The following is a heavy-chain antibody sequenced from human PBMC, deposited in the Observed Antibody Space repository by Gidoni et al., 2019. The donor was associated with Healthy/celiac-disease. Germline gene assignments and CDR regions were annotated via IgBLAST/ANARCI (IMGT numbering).Heavy chain of an antibody. CDR1: GFSLSNARLG. V-gene: IGHV2-26*01. J-gene: IGHJ6*02. Sequence: QVTLKESGPVLVKPTETLTLTCTVPGFSLSNARLGVSWLRQPPGKALEWLAHIFSKDEKSYSTSLTSRLTISKDTSKSQVVLTMTNMDPVDTATYYCARISLGATTIFWPYYYYGMDVWGQGTTVTVSS. D-gene: IGHD3-9*01. CDR3: ARISLGATTIFWPYYYYGMDV. CDR2: IFSKDEK.